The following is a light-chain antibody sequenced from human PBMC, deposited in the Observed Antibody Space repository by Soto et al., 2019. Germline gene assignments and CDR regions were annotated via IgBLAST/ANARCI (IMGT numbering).Light chain of an antibody. J-gene: IGLJ3*02. V-gene: IGLV1-40*01. CDR1: SSNIGAGYD. CDR2: GNS. CDR3: HSYDSSLSGSGV. Sequence: QAVVTQPPSVSGAPGQRVTISCTGSSSNIGAGYDVHWYQQLPGTAPKLLIYGNSNRPSGVPDRFSGSKSGTSASLAITGLQAEDEADYYCHSYDSSLSGSGVFGGGTKLTVL.